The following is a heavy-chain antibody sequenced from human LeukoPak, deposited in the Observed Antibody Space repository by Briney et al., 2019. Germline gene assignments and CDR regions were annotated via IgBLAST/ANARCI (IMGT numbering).Heavy chain of an antibody. Sequence: SGTLSLTCTVSGGSISSSSYSWGWIRRPPGKGLEWIGSIYYSGSTYYNPSLKSRVTMSVDTSRNQFSLRLSSVTAADTAVYYCATGGITMIVGGFDPWGQGTLVTVSS. V-gene: IGHV4-39*07. CDR2: IYYSGST. D-gene: IGHD3-22*01. J-gene: IGHJ5*02. CDR1: GGSISSSSYS. CDR3: ATGGITMIVGGFDP.